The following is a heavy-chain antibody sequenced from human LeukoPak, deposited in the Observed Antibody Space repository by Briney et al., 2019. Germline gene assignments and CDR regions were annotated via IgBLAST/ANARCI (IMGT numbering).Heavy chain of an antibody. CDR2: ISGSGGST. V-gene: IGHV3-23*01. J-gene: IGHJ4*02. Sequence: GGSLGLSCAASGFTFSSYAMSWVRQAPGKGLEWVSAISGSGGSTYYADSVKGRLTIPRDNSKNTLYLQMNSLRAEDTAVYYCAKGSGSQSSHWGQGTLVTVSS. CDR3: AKGSGSQSSH. CDR1: GFTFSSYA. D-gene: IGHD3-10*01.